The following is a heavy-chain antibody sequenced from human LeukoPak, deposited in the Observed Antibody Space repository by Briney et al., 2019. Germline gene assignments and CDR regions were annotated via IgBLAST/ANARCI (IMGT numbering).Heavy chain of an antibody. CDR1: GYIFTFYY. Sequence: GASVKVSCKASGYIFTFYYMHWVRQAPGQGLEWMGVINPSDGRTSYAQKLQGRVTMTTDTSTSTAYMELRSLRSDDTAVYYCARDREYLDYWGQGTLVTVSS. V-gene: IGHV1-46*01. CDR2: INPSDGRT. D-gene: IGHD2-2*02. J-gene: IGHJ4*02. CDR3: ARDREYLDY.